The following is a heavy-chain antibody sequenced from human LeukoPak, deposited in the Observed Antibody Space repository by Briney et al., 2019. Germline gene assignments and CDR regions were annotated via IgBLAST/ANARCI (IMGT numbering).Heavy chain of an antibody. Sequence: GGSPRLSCVASGFTFSSYAMSWVRQAPGKGLEWVSAISGSGGSTYYADSVKGRFTISRDNSKNTLYLQMNSLRDEDTAVYYCAKWITTAMVTYFDYWGQGTLVTVSS. J-gene: IGHJ4*02. V-gene: IGHV3-23*01. D-gene: IGHD5-18*01. CDR3: AKWITTAMVTYFDY. CDR2: ISGSGGST. CDR1: GFTFSSYA.